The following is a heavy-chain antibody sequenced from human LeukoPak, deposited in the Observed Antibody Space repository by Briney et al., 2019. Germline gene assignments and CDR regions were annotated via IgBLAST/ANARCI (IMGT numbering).Heavy chain of an antibody. V-gene: IGHV4-39*01. CDR2: IYYSGST. CDR1: GGSISSSSYY. CDR3: ARRDYYDILTGYYGGFDY. Sequence: PSETLSLTCTVFGGSISSSSYYWGWIRQPPGKGLEWIGSIYYSGSTYYTPSLKSRVTISVDTSKNQFSLKLSSVTAADTAVYYCARRDYYDILTGYYGGFDYWGQGTLVTVSS. J-gene: IGHJ4*02. D-gene: IGHD3-9*01.